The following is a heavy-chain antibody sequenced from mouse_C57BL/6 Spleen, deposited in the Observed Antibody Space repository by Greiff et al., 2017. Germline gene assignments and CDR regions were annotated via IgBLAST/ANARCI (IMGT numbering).Heavy chain of an antibody. CDR3: ARSDYSWYFDV. CDR2: INPSSGYT. D-gene: IGHD2-4*01. J-gene: IGHJ1*03. Sequence: QVQLKESGAELAKPGASVKLSCKASGYTFTSYWMHWVKLRPGPGLEWIGYINPSSGYTKYNQKFKDKATLTADKSSSTAYMQLSSLTYEDSAVYYCARSDYSWYFDVWGTGTTVTVSS. CDR1: GYTFTSYW. V-gene: IGHV1-7*01.